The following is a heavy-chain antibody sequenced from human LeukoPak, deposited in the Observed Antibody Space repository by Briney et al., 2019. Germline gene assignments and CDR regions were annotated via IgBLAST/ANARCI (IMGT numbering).Heavy chain of an antibody. V-gene: IGHV1-8*01. D-gene: IGHD6-13*01. CDR1: GYTFTSYE. CDR2: MNPNSGKT. CDR3: ARGLIAAAGDDAFDI. Sequence: ASVKGSCKASGYTFTSYEINWGRKATGQGREWMGWMNPNSGKTGDAQKFQGRVTITRKTSISTAYMELSSLTSEDTAVYYCARGLIAAAGDDAFDIWGQGATVTVSS. J-gene: IGHJ3*02.